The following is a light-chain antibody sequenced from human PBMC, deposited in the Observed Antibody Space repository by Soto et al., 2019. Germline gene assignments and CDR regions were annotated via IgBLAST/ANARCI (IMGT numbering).Light chain of an antibody. J-gene: IGLJ2*01. CDR1: SSDVGGYNY. CDR3: SSYAGSSNLGV. Sequence: QSALTQPPSASGSPGQSVTISCTGTSSDVGGYNYVSWYQQHPGRAPKLMIYEVSKQPSGVPDRFSGSKSGNTASLTVSGLQPEDEADYYCSSYAGSSNLGVFGGGTKLTVL. V-gene: IGLV2-8*01. CDR2: EVS.